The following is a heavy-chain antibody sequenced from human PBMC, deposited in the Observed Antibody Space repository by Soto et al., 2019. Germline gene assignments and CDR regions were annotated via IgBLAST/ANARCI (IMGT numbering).Heavy chain of an antibody. V-gene: IGHV4-34*01. CDR1: GGSFSGYY. CDR2: INHSGST. J-gene: IGHJ6*02. D-gene: IGHD3-9*01. Sequence: SETLSLTCAVYGGSFSGYYWSWIRRPPGKGLEWIGEINHSGSTNYNPSLKSRVTISVDTSKNQFSLKLSSVTAADAAVYYCARADHYDILTGYYAGYYYGMDVWGQGTTVTVSS. CDR3: ARADHYDILTGYYAGYYYGMDV.